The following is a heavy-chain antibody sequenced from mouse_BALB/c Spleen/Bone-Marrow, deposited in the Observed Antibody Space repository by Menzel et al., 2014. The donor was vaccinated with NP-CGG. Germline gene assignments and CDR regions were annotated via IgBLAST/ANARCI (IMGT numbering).Heavy chain of an antibody. D-gene: IGHD2-14*01. CDR3: ARAGYRYDVGYAMDY. Sequence: VQLQQSGPSLVKPSQPLSLPCSVTGDSITSGYWNWIRKFPGNKLEYMGYISYSGRTYYNPSLKSRISITRDTSKNQYYLQLNSVTTEDTATYYCARAGYRYDVGYAMDYWGQGTSVTVSS. J-gene: IGHJ4*01. CDR1: GDSITSGY. V-gene: IGHV3-8*02. CDR2: ISYSGRT.